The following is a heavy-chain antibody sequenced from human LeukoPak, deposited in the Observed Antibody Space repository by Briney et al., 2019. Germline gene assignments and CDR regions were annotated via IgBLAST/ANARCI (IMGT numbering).Heavy chain of an antibody. CDR3: AQSRGRHAFGI. CDR1: GYTFTSYY. D-gene: IGHD3-10*01. V-gene: IGHV1-46*01. Sequence: ASVKVSCKASGYTFTSYYMHWVRQAPGQGLEWMGIINPSGGSTSYAQKFQGRVTMTRDTSTSTVYMELSSLRSEDTAVYYCAQSRGRHAFGIWGQGTMVTVSS. J-gene: IGHJ3*02. CDR2: INPSGGST.